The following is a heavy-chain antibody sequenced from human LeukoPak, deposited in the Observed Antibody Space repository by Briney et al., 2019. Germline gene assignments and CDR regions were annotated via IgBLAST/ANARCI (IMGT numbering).Heavy chain of an antibody. CDR3: ARDPMVRDITNFDY. V-gene: IGHV3-23*01. Sequence: GGSLRLSCAASGFTFSGYAMNWVRQAPGKGLEWVSGITSSGGNTYYADSVKGRFTISRDNSKNTLYLQMNSLRAEDTAVYYCARDPMVRDITNFDYWGQGTLVTVSS. CDR2: ITSSGGNT. CDR1: GFTFSGYA. D-gene: IGHD3-10*01. J-gene: IGHJ4*02.